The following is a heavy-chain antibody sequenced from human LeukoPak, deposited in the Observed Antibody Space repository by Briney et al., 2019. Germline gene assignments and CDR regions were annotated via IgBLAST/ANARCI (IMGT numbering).Heavy chain of an antibody. CDR1: GGTFSSYA. CDR3: ARSAYHTAGLGY. CDR2: IIPIFGTA. D-gene: IGHD5-18*01. Sequence: GSSVKVSCKASGGTFSSYAISWVRQAPGQGLEWMGGIIPIFGTANYAQKFQGRVTITADESTSTAYMELSSLRSEDTAVYYCARSAYHTAGLGYWGQGTLVTVSS. J-gene: IGHJ4*02. V-gene: IGHV1-69*01.